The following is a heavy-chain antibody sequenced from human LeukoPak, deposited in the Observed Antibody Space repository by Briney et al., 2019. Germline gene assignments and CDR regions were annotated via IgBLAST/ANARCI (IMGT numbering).Heavy chain of an antibody. V-gene: IGHV3-48*01. J-gene: IGHJ3*02. CDR2: INGPGTST. CDR3: ARDWI. Sequence: LGGSLRLSCTTSGFNFTYYAMKWVRPAPGKGLEGLSYINGPGTSTKYSDSVKGRFTISRDKDKDSLYLQMNSLRAEDTAVYYCARDWIWGQGTMVTVSS. CDR1: GFNFTYYA.